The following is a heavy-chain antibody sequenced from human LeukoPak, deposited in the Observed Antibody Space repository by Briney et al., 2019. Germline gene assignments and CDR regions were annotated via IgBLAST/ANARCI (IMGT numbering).Heavy chain of an antibody. V-gene: IGHV3-7*01. CDR3: ARVQANWGAFDI. CDR2: IKQDGSEK. Sequence: GGSLRLSCAASGFTISSYWMNWVRQAPGKGLEWVANIKQDGSEKKYVDSVKGRFTISRDNTQNSLYLQMNNLRAEDTAVYYCARVQANWGAFDIWGQGTMVTVSS. D-gene: IGHD3-16*01. J-gene: IGHJ3*02. CDR1: GFTISSYW.